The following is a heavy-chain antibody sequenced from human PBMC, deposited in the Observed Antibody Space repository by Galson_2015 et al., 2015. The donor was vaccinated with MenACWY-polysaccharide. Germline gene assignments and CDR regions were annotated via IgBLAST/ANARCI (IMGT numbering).Heavy chain of an antibody. CDR3: TINCRRGRSTSCSGDY. Sequence: SLRLSCAASGFTFNSHAMSWVRQAPGKGLEWVSAISASGDSTYYADSVKGRFIISRDNFKNMLFLQMNGLRAEDTAVYYCTINCRRGRSTSCSGDYWGQGTRVTVSS. V-gene: IGHV3-23*01. CDR2: ISASGDST. D-gene: IGHD2-2*01. J-gene: IGHJ4*02. CDR1: GFTFNSHA.